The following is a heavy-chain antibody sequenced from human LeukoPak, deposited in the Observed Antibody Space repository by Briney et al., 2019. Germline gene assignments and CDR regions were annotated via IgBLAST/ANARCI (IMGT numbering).Heavy chain of an antibody. J-gene: IGHJ4*02. D-gene: IGHD2-2*01. V-gene: IGHV4-39*07. CDR2: IYYSGST. CDR1: GGSISSSSYC. Sequence: PSETLSLTCTVSGGSISSSSYCWGWIRQPPGKGLEWIGSIYYSGSTYYNPSLKSRVTISVDTSKNQFSLKLSSVTAADTAVYYCARVVPAAIFDYWGPGTLVTVSS. CDR3: ARVVPAAIFDY.